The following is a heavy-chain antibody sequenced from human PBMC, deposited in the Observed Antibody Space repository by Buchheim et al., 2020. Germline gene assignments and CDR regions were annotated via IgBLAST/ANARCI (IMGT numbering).Heavy chain of an antibody. CDR1: DHSINGNNW. V-gene: IGHV4-4*02. D-gene: IGHD2-15*01. J-gene: IGHJ4*02. CDR3: SRRCSEIACPVRSFDL. CDR2: IFRDGDT. Sequence: QVRLQESGPGLVKPSGTLSLTCFVFDHSINGNNWWAWVRQSPGKGLEWIGEIFRDGDTYYNPSLKSRATISMDKSRNQFSLRLTSVTSADTAVYYCSRRCSEIACPVRSFDLWGQG.